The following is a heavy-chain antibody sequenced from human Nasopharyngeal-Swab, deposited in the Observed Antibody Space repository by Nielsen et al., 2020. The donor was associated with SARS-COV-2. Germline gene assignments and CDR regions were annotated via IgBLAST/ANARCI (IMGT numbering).Heavy chain of an antibody. CDR3: AKDRSVIGAMGGPLDH. J-gene: IGHJ4*02. V-gene: IGHV3-9*01. CDR2: ISWNSDTI. Sequence: GGSLRLSCAASGFNFDDYAMHWVRQVPGKGLEWVSGISWNSDTIGYADSVKGRFTISSDNAKNSLYLQMNSVRAEDTALYYCAKDRSVIGAMGGPLDHWGQGTLVTVSS. D-gene: IGHD5-18*01. CDR1: GFNFDDYA.